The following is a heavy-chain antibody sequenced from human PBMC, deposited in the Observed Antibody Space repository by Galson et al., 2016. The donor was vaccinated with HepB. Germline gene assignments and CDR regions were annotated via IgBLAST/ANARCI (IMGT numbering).Heavy chain of an antibody. D-gene: IGHD5-24*01. CDR3: ARGVRWLQSGFAFDI. V-gene: IGHV3-23*01. CDR1: GFTFSSYA. J-gene: IGHJ3*02. Sequence: SLRLSCAVSGFTFSSYAMSWVRQAPGKGLEWVSGISISGDSTYYADSVKGRFTISRDNSKNTVYLQMNSLRAEDTAVYYCARGVRWLQSGFAFDIWGQGTMVTVSS. CDR2: ISISGDST.